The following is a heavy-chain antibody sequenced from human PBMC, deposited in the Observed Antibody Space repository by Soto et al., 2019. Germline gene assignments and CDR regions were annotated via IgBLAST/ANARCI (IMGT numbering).Heavy chain of an antibody. V-gene: IGHV3-23*01. J-gene: IGHJ4*02. D-gene: IGHD3-10*01. CDR2: ISGSGGST. CDR3: AGVSGLGYFDY. Sequence: GGSLRLSCAASGFTFSSYAMSWARQAPGKGLEWVSAISGSGGSTYYADSVKGRFTISRDNSKNTLYLQMNSLRAEDTAVYYCAGVSGLGYFDYWGQGTLVTVSS. CDR1: GFTFSSYA.